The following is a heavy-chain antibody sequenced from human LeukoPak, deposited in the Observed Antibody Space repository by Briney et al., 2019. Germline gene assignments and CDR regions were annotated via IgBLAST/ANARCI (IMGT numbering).Heavy chain of an antibody. CDR2: IYYTGNT. J-gene: IGHJ5*02. D-gene: IGHD3-10*01. CDR1: GGSISNYY. CDR3: ARELDYYTSGSRSFAP. Sequence: SETLSLTCTVSGGSISNYYWTWIRQPPGKGLEWIGYIYYTGNTNYNPSLKSRDTISVLTSKNQFSLKLTSVTAADTAVYYCARELDYYTSGSRSFAPWXQG. V-gene: IGHV4-59*01.